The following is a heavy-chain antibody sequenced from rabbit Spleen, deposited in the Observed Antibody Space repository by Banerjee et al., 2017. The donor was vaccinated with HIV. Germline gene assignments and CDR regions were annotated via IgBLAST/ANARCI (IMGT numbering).Heavy chain of an antibody. CDR2: IGSGATGNT. J-gene: IGHJ4*01. Sequence: QSLEESGGGLVQPEGSLTLTCTASGFSFSSRYYMCWVRQAPGKGLEWIGCIGSGATGNTYYASWAKGRFTISKTSSTTLTLQMTSLTAADTATYFCARSTYVDVAGVGPTNLWGPGTLVTVS. V-gene: IGHV1S40*01. CDR1: GFSFSSRYY. CDR3: ARSTYVDVAGVGPTNL. D-gene: IGHD4-2*01.